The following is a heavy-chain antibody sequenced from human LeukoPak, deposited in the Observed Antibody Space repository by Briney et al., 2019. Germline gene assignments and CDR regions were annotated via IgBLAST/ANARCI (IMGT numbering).Heavy chain of an antibody. D-gene: IGHD6-13*01. CDR1: GFTFSSYG. Sequence: PGRSLRLSCAASGFTFSSYGMHWVRQAPGKGLEWVAVIWYDGSNKYYADSVKGRFTISRDNSKNTLYLQMNSLRGEDTAVYYCAKIRVSSGWYYFDYWGQGTVVTVSS. CDR2: IWYDGSNK. J-gene: IGHJ4*02. CDR3: AKIRVSSGWYYFDY. V-gene: IGHV3-33*06.